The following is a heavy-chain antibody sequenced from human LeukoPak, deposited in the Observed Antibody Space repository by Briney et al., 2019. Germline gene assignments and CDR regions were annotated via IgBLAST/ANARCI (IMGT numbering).Heavy chain of an antibody. Sequence: SETLSLTCAVSGYSISSGYYWGWIRQPPGKGLEWIGSIYHSGSTYCNPSLKSRVTISVDTSKNQFSLKLSSVTAADTAVYYCAKTSYYYGSGSYFHFDYWGQGTLVTVSS. D-gene: IGHD3-10*01. V-gene: IGHV4-38-2*01. CDR2: IYHSGST. J-gene: IGHJ4*02. CDR3: AKTSYYYGSGSYFHFDY. CDR1: GYSISSGYY.